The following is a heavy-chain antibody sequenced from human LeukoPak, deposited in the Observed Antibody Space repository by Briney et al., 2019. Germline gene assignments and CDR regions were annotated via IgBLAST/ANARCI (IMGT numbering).Heavy chain of an antibody. CDR2: ISSSSSYI. V-gene: IGHV3-21*01. CDR3: ARDSSYYDFWSGYYPTGLFDY. Sequence: PGGSLRLSCAGSGFTFSSYWMHWVRQAPGKGLEWVSSISSSSSYIYYADSVKGRFTISRDNAKNSLYLQMNSLRAEDTAVYYCARDSSYYDFWSGYYPTGLFDYWGQGTLVTVSS. D-gene: IGHD3-3*01. J-gene: IGHJ4*02. CDR1: GFTFSSYW.